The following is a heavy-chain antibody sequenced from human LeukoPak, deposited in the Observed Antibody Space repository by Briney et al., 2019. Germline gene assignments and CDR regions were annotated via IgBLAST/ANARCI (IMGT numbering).Heavy chain of an antibody. CDR3: ARDRGSGWPGEDSYY. D-gene: IGHD6-19*01. Sequence: SETLSLTCAVSGYSISSGCYWGCIRQPPGKGLEWFGSIYHSGSTYYNPSLKSRVTISADTSKKQLSLQLSSVTAAATAVYYCARDRGSGWPGEDSYYWGQRALVTVSS. J-gene: IGHJ4*02. V-gene: IGHV4-38-2*02. CDR1: GYSISSGCY. CDR2: IYHSGST.